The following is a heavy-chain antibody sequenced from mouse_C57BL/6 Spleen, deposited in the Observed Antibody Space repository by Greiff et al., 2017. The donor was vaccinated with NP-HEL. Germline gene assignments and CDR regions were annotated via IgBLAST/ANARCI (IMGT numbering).Heavy chain of an antibody. J-gene: IGHJ2*01. D-gene: IGHD2-4*01. CDR1: GYTFTSYW. CDR2: IDPSDSYT. CDR3: ARPYDYVFDY. Sequence: VQLQQPGAELVKPGASVKLSCKASGYTFTSYWMQWVKQRPGQGLEWIGEIDPSDSYTNYNQKFKGKATLTVDTSSSTAYMQLSSLTSEDSAVYYCARPYDYVFDYWGQGPTLTVSS. V-gene: IGHV1-50*01.